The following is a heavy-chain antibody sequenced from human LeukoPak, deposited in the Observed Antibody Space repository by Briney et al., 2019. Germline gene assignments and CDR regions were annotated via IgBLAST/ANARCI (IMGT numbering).Heavy chain of an antibody. J-gene: IGHJ5*02. V-gene: IGHV3-9*02. CDR3: AKDMGSIVGAPGS. D-gene: IGHD1-26*01. CDR2: ISWNSGSI. CDR1: GFTSDDYA. Sequence: GRSLRLSCAASGFTSDDYAMHWVRQAPGKGLEWVSGISWNSGSIGYADSVKGRFTISRDNAKNSLYLQMNSLRTEDTALYYCAKDMGSIVGAPGSWGQGTLVTVSS.